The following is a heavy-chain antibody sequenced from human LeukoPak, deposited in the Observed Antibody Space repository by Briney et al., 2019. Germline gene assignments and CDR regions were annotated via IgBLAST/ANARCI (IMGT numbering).Heavy chain of an antibody. D-gene: IGHD4-23*01. CDR3: ARGVKNYYGVDV. V-gene: IGHV3-74*01. J-gene: IGHJ6*02. CDR1: GFTFTSYW. Sequence: GGSLRLSCAASGFTFTSYWIHWVRQAPGKGLVWVSRMKGDESSTNYADSVKGRFTISRDNAKNTVYLHMNSLRVEDAAVYYCARGVKNYYGVDVWGQGTTVTVSS. CDR2: MKGDESST.